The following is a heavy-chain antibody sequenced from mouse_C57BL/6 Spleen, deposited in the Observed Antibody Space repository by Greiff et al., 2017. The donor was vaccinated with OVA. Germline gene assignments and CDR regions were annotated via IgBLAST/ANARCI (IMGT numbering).Heavy chain of an antibody. CDR3: ARHGDDGYGEGYAMGY. V-gene: IGHV1-62-2*01. D-gene: IGHD2-2*01. Sequence: QVQLQQSGAELVKPGASVKLSCKASGYTFTEYTIHWVKQRSGQGLEWIGWFYPGSGSTQYNEKFKDKATLTADKSSSTVYMELSRLTSEASAVYCGARHGDDGYGEGYAMGYWGQGASVTVSS. CDR1: GYTFTEYT. CDR2: FYPGSGST. J-gene: IGHJ4*01.